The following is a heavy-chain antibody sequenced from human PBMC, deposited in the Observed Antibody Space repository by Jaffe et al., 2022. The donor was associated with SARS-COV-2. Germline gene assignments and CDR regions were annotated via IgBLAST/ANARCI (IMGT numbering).Heavy chain of an antibody. Sequence: EVQLVESGGGLVQPGGSLRLSCAASGFTFNAYTMNWVRQAPGKGLEWISYISSSSGTIYYADSVKGRFTISRDNAKNSLYLQMNTLRAEDTAVYYCARGTYGFGYWGQGTLVTVSS. CDR3: ARGTYGFGY. CDR1: GFTFNAYT. J-gene: IGHJ4*02. D-gene: IGHD3-10*01. V-gene: IGHV3-48*01. CDR2: ISSSSGTI.